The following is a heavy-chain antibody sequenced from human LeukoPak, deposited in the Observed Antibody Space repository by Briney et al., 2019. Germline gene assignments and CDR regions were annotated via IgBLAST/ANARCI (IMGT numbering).Heavy chain of an antibody. J-gene: IGHJ6*02. CDR2: IYRGGTA. CDR1: GGSITSGGYS. Sequence: PSQTLSLTCAVSGGSITSGGYSWTSIRQPPGKGLEWIGYIYRGGTAYYNPAMKSRVTISVDRSKNEFSLNLRSVTAADTAVYYCARAPVQLERRPNYYYCFGMDVWGQGNTVTVSS. CDR3: ARAPVQLERRPNYYYCFGMDV. D-gene: IGHD1-1*01. V-gene: IGHV4-30-2*01.